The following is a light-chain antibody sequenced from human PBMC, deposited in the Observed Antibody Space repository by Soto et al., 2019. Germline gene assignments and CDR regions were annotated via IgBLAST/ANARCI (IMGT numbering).Light chain of an antibody. CDR2: DVS. J-gene: IGLJ1*01. CDR1: NSDVCFYYY. CDR3: SSYTSSGTPYV. V-gene: IGLV2-14*01. Sequence: QSVLTQPASVSGSPGQSITISCTGTNSDVCFYYYVSWYQQHPGKAPKLMIYDVSFRPSGVSIRFSCSKSANTASLTISGLQAEDEADYYCSSYTSSGTPYVFGTGTKVTVL.